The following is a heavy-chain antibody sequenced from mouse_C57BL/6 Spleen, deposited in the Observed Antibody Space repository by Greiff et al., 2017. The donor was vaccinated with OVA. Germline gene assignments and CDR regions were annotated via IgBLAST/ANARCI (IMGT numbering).Heavy chain of an antibody. CDR2: ISSGGSYI. Sequence: EVHLVESGGDLVKPGGSLKLSCAASGFTFSSYGMSWVRQTPDKRLEWVATISSGGSYIYYPDSVKGRFTISRDNAKNTLYLQMSSLKSEDTAMYYCARKDGSNYWYFDVWGTGTTVTVSS. CDR1: GFTFSSYG. V-gene: IGHV5-6*01. J-gene: IGHJ1*03. D-gene: IGHD1-1*01. CDR3: ARKDGSNYWYFDV.